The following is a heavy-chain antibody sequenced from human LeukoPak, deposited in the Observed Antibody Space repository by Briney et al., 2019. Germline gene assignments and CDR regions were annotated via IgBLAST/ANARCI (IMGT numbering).Heavy chain of an antibody. CDR3: PKVTFYDSSGYVDY. D-gene: IGHD3-22*01. V-gene: IGHV3-23*01. Sequence: GGSLRLSCEGSGFTFSKYAVSLVGQAPGKGLEWVSAISGSGGSTYYADSVKGRFTISRDDSTKPLYLQIIRLRAEDALVRSCPKVTFYDSSGYVDYWGQGTLVTVSS. J-gene: IGHJ4*02. CDR2: ISGSGGST. CDR1: GFTFSKYA.